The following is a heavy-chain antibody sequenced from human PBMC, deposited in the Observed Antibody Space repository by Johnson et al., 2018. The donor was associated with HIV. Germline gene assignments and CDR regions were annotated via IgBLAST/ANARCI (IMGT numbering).Heavy chain of an antibody. V-gene: IGHV3-15*01. CDR2: IKSKTHGETT. CDR1: GFTFSNAW. CDR3: TTDQVDSGSYYNAFHI. Sequence: EVQLVESGGGLVKPGGSLRLSCAASGFTFSNAWMHWVRQAPGKGLEWVGRIKSKTHGETTDYAAPVKGRFSISRDDSKNTLYLQMNSLKSEDTAVYYCTTDQVDSGSYYNAFHIWGQGTTVTVSS. J-gene: IGHJ3*02. D-gene: IGHD1-26*01.